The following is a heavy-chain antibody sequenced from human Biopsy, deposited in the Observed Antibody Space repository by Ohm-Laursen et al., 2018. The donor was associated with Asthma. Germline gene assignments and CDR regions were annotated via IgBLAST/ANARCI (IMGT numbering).Heavy chain of an antibody. CDR2: ISFDGSNK. J-gene: IGHJ4*02. CDR3: AKDVFPGWELRRGPDY. Sequence: SLRLSCAASGFTFSSYGMHWVRQAPGKGLDWVAVISFDGSNKNYTDSVKGRFTISRDNSRNTLHLQMNSLRAEDTAVYYCAKDVFPGWELRRGPDYWGQGTLVTVSA. V-gene: IGHV3-30*18. D-gene: IGHD1-26*01. CDR1: GFTFSSYG.